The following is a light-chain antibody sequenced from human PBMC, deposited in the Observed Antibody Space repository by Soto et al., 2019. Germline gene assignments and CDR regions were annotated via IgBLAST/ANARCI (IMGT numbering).Light chain of an antibody. CDR3: QQYNDWPPLT. CDR1: QSVNIN. Sequence: EIVMTQSPATLSVSPGERATLSCRASQSVNINLAWYQKKPGQAPRLLIYGTSTRATGGPARFSGSGSGTECTLTISNLQSEDFAVYYCQQYNDWPPLTCGGGTKVAIK. J-gene: IGKJ4*01. CDR2: GTS. V-gene: IGKV3-15*01.